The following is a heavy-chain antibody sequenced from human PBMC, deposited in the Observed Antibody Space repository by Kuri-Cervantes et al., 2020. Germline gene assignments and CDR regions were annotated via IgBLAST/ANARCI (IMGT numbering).Heavy chain of an antibody. CDR3: ARGASGYPHVAFDI. J-gene: IGHJ3*02. CDR1: GFTFSRSW. D-gene: IGHD3-3*01. CDR2: ISSSSSYT. Sequence: GESLMISCAASGFTFSRSWMHWVCQAPEKGLEWFSSISSSSSYTYYADSVKVRFTISRDNAKNSLYLQMNSLRAEDTAVYYCARGASGYPHVAFDIWGQGTMVTVSS. V-gene: IGHV3-21*03.